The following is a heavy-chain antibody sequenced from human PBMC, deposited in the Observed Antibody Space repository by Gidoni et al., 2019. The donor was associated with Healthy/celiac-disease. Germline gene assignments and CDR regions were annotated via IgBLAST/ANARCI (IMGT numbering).Heavy chain of an antibody. CDR3: TSHGVNSGYDRYFDY. D-gene: IGHD5-12*01. V-gene: IGHV3-73*02. J-gene: IGHJ4*02. CDR1: GFTFSGSA. CDR2: IRSKANSYAT. Sequence: EVQLVESGGGLVQPGGSRKLACAASGFTFSGSAMPWVRQASGKGLEWFGRIRSKANSYATAYAASVKGRFTISRDDSKNTAYLQMNSLKTEDTAVYYCTSHGVNSGYDRYFDYWGQGTLVTVSS.